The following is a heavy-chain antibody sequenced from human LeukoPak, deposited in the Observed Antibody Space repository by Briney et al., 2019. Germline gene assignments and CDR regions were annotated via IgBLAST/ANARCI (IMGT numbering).Heavy chain of an antibody. V-gene: IGHV4-59*01. J-gene: IGHJ4*02. CDR3: AKDSSTWGNLAGHFDS. D-gene: IGHD6-13*01. CDR1: GGSISSYY. Sequence: SETLSLTCTVSGGSISSYYWSWIRQPPGKGLEWIGYIYYSGSTNYNPSLKSRVTISVDTSKNQFSLRLNSVTAADTAVYYCAKDSSTWGNLAGHFDSWGQGTLVTVSS. CDR2: IYYSGST.